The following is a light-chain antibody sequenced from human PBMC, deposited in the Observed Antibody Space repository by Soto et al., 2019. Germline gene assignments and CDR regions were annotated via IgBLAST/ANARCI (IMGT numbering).Light chain of an antibody. CDR3: GTWDNSLSAYV. CDR1: GSNIGNNF. J-gene: IGLJ1*01. CDR2: DNK. V-gene: IGLV1-51*01. Sequence: QSVLTQPPSVSAAPGQKVTISCSGSGSNIGNNFVSWYQQVPGTAPKLLIYDNKKRPSGVPDRFSGSKSGTSATLGITGLQTGDEADYYCGTWDNSLSAYVFGAGTKVTVL.